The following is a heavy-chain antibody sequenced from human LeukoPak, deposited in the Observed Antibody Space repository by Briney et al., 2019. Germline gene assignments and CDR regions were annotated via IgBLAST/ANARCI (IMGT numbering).Heavy chain of an antibody. Sequence: SETLSLTCAVYGGSFSGYYWSWIRQPPGKGLEWIGEIKHSGSTNYNPSLKSRVTISVDTSKNQFSLKLSSVTAADTAVYYCARGGIRYSSGWSPRKYYFDYWGQGTLVTVSS. D-gene: IGHD6-19*01. J-gene: IGHJ4*02. CDR3: ARGGIRYSSGWSPRKYYFDY. CDR2: IKHSGST. V-gene: IGHV4-34*01. CDR1: GGSFSGYY.